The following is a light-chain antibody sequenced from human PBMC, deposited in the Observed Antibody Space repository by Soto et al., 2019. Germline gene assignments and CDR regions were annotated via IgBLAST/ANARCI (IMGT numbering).Light chain of an antibody. CDR3: LQRSLGFT. CDR1: QGVGGW. CDR2: ATS. J-gene: IGKJ3*01. Sequence: IPMTPAPSSLSASVGDRGTMAFRASQGVGGWLAWYQQKPGKVPKLLIYATSSLHSGVPSRFSGSGSGTDFTLTISSLEPEDFAVYHCLQRSLGFTFGPGTKVDIK. V-gene: IGKV1-12*01.